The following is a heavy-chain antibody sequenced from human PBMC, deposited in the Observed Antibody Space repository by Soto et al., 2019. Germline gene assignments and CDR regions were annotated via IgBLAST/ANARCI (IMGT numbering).Heavy chain of an antibody. CDR1: GFTFSSYA. V-gene: IGHV3-23*01. J-gene: IGHJ4*02. CDR3: AKKREVAGTLYYFDY. D-gene: IGHD6-19*01. Sequence: EVQLLESGGDLVQPGGSLRLSCAASGFTFSSYAMSWVRQAPGEGLEWVSGISGSGASTYYADSGKGRFTISRDNSKNTLYLQMNSLRADDTAVYYCAKKREVAGTLYYFDYWGQGSLVTVSS. CDR2: ISGSGAST.